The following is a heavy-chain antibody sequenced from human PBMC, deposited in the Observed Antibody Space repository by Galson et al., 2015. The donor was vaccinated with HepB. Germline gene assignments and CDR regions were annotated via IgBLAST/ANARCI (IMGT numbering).Heavy chain of an antibody. CDR1: GYSFTSYW. J-gene: IGHJ4*02. CDR3: ARRAAVYGSGSYADY. D-gene: IGHD3-10*01. V-gene: IGHV5-51*03. Sequence: QSGAEVKKPGESLKISCKGSGYSFTSYWIGWVRQMPGKGLEWMGIIYPGDSDTRYSPSFQGQVTISADKSISTAYLQWSSLKASDTAMYYCARRAAVYGSGSYADYWGQGTLVTVSS. CDR2: IYPGDSDT.